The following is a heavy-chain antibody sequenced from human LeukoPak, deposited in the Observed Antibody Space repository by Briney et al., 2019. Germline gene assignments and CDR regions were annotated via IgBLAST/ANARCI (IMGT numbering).Heavy chain of an antibody. J-gene: IGHJ4*02. CDR1: GHMFTNYI. V-gene: IGHV1-69*06. CDR3: ARGGTITSREYFESLDL. D-gene: IGHD3-9*01. CDR2: INTIFGTA. Sequence: ASVKVSFKSSGHMFTNYIYIWVRQAPGQGLEWVGGINTIFGTANYAQRFQGRVTIIADKLASTTYMELSRLRSDDTALYYCARGGTITSREYFESLDLWGQGTLVTVSS.